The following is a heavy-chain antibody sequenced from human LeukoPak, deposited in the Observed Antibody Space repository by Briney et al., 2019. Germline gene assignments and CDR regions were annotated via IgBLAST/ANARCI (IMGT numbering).Heavy chain of an antibody. CDR1: GFTFSSYA. Sequence: GGSLRLSCAASGFTFSSYAMSWVRQAPGNGLEWVSALSGSGGSIYYADSVKGRFTISRDNSKNTLYLQMNSLRAEDTAVYYCAKDPTRYDILTSNWGQGTLVTVSS. J-gene: IGHJ4*02. CDR2: LSGSGGSI. V-gene: IGHV3-23*01. D-gene: IGHD3-9*01. CDR3: AKDPTRYDILTSN.